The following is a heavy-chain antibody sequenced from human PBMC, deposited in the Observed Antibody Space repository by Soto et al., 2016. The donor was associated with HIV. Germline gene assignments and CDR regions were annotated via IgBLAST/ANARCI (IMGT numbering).Heavy chain of an antibody. D-gene: IGHD1-26*01. V-gene: IGHV1-69*12. J-gene: IGHJ3*02. CDR2: IVPIFGTA. CDR3: ATFLIVGATPDAFDI. Sequence: QVQLVQSGAEVKKPGSSVKVSCKASGGTFSSYAISWVRQAPGQGLEWMGGIVPIFGTANYAQKFQGRVTITADESTSTAYMDLSSLRSEDTAVYYCATFLIVGATPDAFDIWAKGQWSPSLQ. CDR1: GGTFSSYA.